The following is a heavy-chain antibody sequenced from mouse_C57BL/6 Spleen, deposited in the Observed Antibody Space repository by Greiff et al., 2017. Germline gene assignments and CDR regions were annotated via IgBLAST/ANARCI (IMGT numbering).Heavy chain of an antibody. V-gene: IGHV1-62-2*01. Sequence: SGAELVKPGASVKLSCKASGYTFTEYTIHWVKQRSGKGLEWIGWFYPGSGSITYNEKFKDKATLTADNSSSTVYMELRRLKSEVSAVNFCARHGYSNYGGYYSMDYWGQGTSVTVSS. CDR1: GYTFTEYT. J-gene: IGHJ4*01. D-gene: IGHD2-5*01. CDR3: ARHGYSNYGGYYSMDY. CDR2: FYPGSGSI.